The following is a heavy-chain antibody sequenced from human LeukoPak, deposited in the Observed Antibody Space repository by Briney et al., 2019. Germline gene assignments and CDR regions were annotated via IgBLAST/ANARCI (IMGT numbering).Heavy chain of an antibody. J-gene: IGHJ4*02. CDR2: IDSSGST. Sequence: PSETLSLTCTVSGGSISSSSYFWGWIRQPPGKGLEWIGSIDSSGSTNYNPALKSRVTISADMSKNHFSLRLSSVTAADTAVYYCARIDSTAGGDYWGQGTLVTASS. V-gene: IGHV4-39*07. CDR1: GGSISSSSYF. D-gene: IGHD3-9*01. CDR3: ARIDSTAGGDY.